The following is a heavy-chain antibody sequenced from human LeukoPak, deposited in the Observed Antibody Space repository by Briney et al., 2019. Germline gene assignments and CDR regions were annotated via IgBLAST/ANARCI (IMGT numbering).Heavy chain of an antibody. V-gene: IGHV4-59*11. CDR3: AREYCGSTSCYFDY. J-gene: IGHJ4*02. D-gene: IGHD2-2*01. Sequence: ASETLSLTCTVSGGSINSHYWTWVRQPPGKGLEWIGYIYYTGSTIYNPSLKSRVTISGDMSKNQFSLKLSSVTAADTAMYYCAREYCGSTSCYFDYWGQGALVTVSS. CDR1: GGSINSHY. CDR2: IYYTGST.